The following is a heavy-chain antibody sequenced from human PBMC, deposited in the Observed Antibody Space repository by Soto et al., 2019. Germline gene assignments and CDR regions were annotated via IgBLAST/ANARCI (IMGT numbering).Heavy chain of an antibody. V-gene: IGHV3-21*01. CDR3: ARDRSADRFVQYFQH. CDR2: ISSGSDSI. Sequence: GGSLRLSCAASGFIFTSYSMVWVRLAPGKGLEWVASISSGSDSIFYADSVKGRFTVSRDNAKNSLFLQMNNLRAEDTAVYFCARDRSADRFVQYFQHRGKGTQVTVSS. J-gene: IGHJ1*01. D-gene: IGHD6-19*01. CDR1: GFIFTSYS.